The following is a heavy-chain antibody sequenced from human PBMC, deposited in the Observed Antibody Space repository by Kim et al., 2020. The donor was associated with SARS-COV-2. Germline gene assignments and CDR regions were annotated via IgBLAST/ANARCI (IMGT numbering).Heavy chain of an antibody. CDR3: ARTAYCGGDCYIFDY. D-gene: IGHD2-21*02. Sequence: GGSLRLSCAASGFTFSSYSMNWVRQAPGKGLEWVSYISSSSSTIYYADSVKGRFTISRDNAKNSLYLQMNSLRDEDTAVYYCARTAYCGGDCYIFDYWGQGTLVTVSS. V-gene: IGHV3-48*02. J-gene: IGHJ4*02. CDR2: ISSSSSTI. CDR1: GFTFSSYS.